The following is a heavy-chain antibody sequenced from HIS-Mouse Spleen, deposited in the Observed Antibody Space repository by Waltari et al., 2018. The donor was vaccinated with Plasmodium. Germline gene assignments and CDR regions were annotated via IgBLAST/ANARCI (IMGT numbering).Heavy chain of an antibody. CDR3: ARSIAATVTFYFDY. D-gene: IGHD6-13*01. J-gene: IGHJ2*01. V-gene: IGHV4-31*03. CDR1: GGSIRSGGYY. CDR2: IYYSGST. Sequence: QVQLQESGPGLVKPSPTLSLTCTVSGGSIRSGGYYWSWIRQHPGKGPEWIGYIYYSGSTYYNPSLKSRVTISVDTSKNQFSLKLSSVTAADTAVYYCARSIAATVTFYFDYWGRGTLVTVSS.